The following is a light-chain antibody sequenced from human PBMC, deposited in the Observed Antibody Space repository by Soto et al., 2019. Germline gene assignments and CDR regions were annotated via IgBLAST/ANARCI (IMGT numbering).Light chain of an antibody. J-gene: IGLJ1*01. CDR3: CSYAGSGTFV. CDR2: EVT. Sequence: QSALTQPASVSGSPGQSIIISCTGTSSDVGSYNLVSWYQQLPGKAPKLMIYEVTKRPSGVSNRFSGSKSGNTASLTISGLHAEDETDNYCCSYAGSGTFVFGSGTKLTVL. CDR1: SSDVGSYNL. V-gene: IGLV2-23*02.